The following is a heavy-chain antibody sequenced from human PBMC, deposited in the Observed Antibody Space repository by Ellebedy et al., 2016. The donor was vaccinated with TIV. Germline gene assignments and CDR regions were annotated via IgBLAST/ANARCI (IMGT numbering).Heavy chain of an antibody. Sequence: GGSLRLSXAASGFTFSSYDMHWVRQATGKGLEWVSAIGTAGDTYYPGSVKGRFTISRENAKNSLYLQMNSLRAGDTAVYYCARGRSGRDFDYWGQGTLVTVSS. J-gene: IGHJ4*02. CDR2: IGTAGDT. V-gene: IGHV3-13*04. D-gene: IGHD3-10*01. CDR3: ARGRSGRDFDY. CDR1: GFTFSSYD.